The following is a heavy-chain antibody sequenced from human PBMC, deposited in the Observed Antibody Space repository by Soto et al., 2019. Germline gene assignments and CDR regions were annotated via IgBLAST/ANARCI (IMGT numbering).Heavy chain of an antibody. CDR2: IRNSGGFT. CDR1: GFTFNNYA. J-gene: IGHJ4*02. CDR3: AKDYLGYEGPYFFDY. V-gene: IGHV3-23*01. D-gene: IGHD1-1*01. Sequence: VQLLESGGGLVQPGGSLRLSCAASGFTFNNYAMNWVRQAPGKGLEWVSAIRNSGGFTYYADSVKGRFTISRDNSKNSLYLHMNSLRAEDTAVYYCAKDYLGYEGPYFFDYWGQGTLVTVSS.